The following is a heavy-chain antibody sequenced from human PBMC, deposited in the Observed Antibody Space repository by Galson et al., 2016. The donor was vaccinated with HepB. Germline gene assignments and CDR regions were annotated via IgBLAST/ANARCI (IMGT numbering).Heavy chain of an antibody. V-gene: IGHV3-23*01. J-gene: IGHJ4*02. CDR3: TTWLSHHFDY. CDR2: IDGPTPNT. D-gene: IGHD6-19*01. Sequence: SLRLSCAASGFTFRNYALSWVRRAPGKGLEWVSHIDGPTPNTHYADSVRGRFSIYRDNSRDTLYLQTDSLTAKDSAIYYCTTWLSHHFDYWGQGTRVTVSS. CDR1: GFTFRNYA.